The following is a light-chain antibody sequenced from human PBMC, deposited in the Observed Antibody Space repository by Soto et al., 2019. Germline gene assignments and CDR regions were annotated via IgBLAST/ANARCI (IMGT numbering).Light chain of an antibody. CDR2: GAS. Sequence: EIVLTQSPGTLSLSPGERATLSCRASQSLSSSYLVWYQQKPGQAPRLLIYGASTRATGIPDRFSGSGSGTDFTLTISRLEPEDFAVYYCQQYGDSPSFGGGTRMEIK. J-gene: IGKJ4*01. CDR1: QSLSSSY. V-gene: IGKV3-20*01. CDR3: QQYGDSPS.